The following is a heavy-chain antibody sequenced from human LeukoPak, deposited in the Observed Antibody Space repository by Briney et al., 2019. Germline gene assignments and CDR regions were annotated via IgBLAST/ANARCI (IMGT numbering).Heavy chain of an antibody. D-gene: IGHD3-10*01. CDR1: GGSISSSSYS. J-gene: IGHJ4*02. Sequence: ETLSLTCTVSGGSISSSSYSWGWIRQPPGKGLEWVSVIYSGGSTYYADSVKGRFTISRDNSKNTLYLQMNSLRAEDTAVYYCAKGGEYYYGSGRLWDFDYWGQGTLVTVSS. CDR2: IYSGGST. CDR3: AKGGEYYYGSGRLWDFDY. V-gene: IGHV3-66*01.